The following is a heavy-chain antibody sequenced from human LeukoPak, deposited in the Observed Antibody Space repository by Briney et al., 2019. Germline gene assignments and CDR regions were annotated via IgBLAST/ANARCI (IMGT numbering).Heavy chain of an antibody. CDR1: GYTFTSYA. CDR2: INAGNGNT. J-gene: IGHJ4*02. D-gene: IGHD4-17*01. V-gene: IGHV1-3*01. Sequence: ASVEVSCKASGYTFTSYAMHWVRQAPGQRLEWMGWINAGNGNTKYSQKFQGRVTITRDTSASTAYMELSSLRSEDTAVYYCARGGAYGDYDYFDYWGQGTLVTVSS. CDR3: ARGGAYGDYDYFDY.